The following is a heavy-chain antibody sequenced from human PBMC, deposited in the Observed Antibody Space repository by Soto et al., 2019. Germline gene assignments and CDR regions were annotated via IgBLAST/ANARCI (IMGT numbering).Heavy chain of an antibody. D-gene: IGHD4-17*01. CDR2: ISGSGGST. J-gene: IGHJ6*02. CDR3: AKAAYGDYTEFYYYYYGMDV. V-gene: IGHV3-23*01. Sequence: GGSLRLSCAASGFTFSSYAMSWVRQAPGKGLEWVSAISGSGGSTYYADSVKGRFTISRDNSKNTLYLQMNSLRAEDTAVYYCAKAAYGDYTEFYYYYYGMDVWGQGTTVTVS. CDR1: GFTFSSYA.